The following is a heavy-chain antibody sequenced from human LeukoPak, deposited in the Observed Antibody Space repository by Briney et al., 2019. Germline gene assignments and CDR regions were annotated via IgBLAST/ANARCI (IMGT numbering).Heavy chain of an antibody. V-gene: IGHV3-48*02. Sequence: QSGGSVRLSCAASGFTFSSYSMNWVRQAPGKGLEWVSHITASGTAMFYADSVKGRFTISRDNAKNSLYLQMNSLRDEDTAVYYCASSGSYRFDYWGQGTLVTVSS. J-gene: IGHJ4*02. D-gene: IGHD1-26*01. CDR1: GFTFSSYS. CDR3: ASSGSYRFDY. CDR2: ITASGTAM.